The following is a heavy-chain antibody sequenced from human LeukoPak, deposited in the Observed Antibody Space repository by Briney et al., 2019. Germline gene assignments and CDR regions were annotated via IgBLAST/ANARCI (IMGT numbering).Heavy chain of an antibody. V-gene: IGHV3-23*01. Sequence: PGGSLRLSCDASGFTFSSYAMSWVRQAPGKGLEWVSSISGSGGSTYYADSVKGRFTISRDNSKNTLYLQMNSLRVEDTAVYYCAKDAYYYDSSGYYWGQGTLVTVSS. CDR1: GFTFSSYA. D-gene: IGHD3-22*01. CDR3: AKDAYYYDSSGYY. J-gene: IGHJ4*02. CDR2: ISGSGGST.